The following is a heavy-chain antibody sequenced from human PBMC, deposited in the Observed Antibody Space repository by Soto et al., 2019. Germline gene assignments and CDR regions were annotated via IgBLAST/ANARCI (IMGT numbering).Heavy chain of an antibody. Sequence: EAQLVESGGGLVQPGGSLRLSCATSGITFEDYAMHWVRQAPGKGLEWVSGISWNSANTGYADSVKARFTISRDNAKNSLSLQMNSLRVEDTALYYCAKDISGRGSFYYYCGMDVWGQGTTVTGSS. J-gene: IGHJ6*02. D-gene: IGHD1-26*01. V-gene: IGHV3-9*01. CDR3: AKDISGRGSFYYYCGMDV. CDR2: ISWNSANT. CDR1: GITFEDYA.